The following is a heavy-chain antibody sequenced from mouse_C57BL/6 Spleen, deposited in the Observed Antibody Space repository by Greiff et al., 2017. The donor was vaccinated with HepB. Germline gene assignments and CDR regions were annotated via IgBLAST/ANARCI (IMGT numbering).Heavy chain of an antibody. CDR2: IYPRSGNT. CDR3: ARSYDGYYYFDY. Sequence: VQLQQSGAELARPGASVKLSCKASGYTFTSYGISWVKQRTGQGLEWIGEIYPRSGNTYYNEKFKGKATLTADKSSSTAYMELRSLTSEDSSFYFCARSYDGYYYFDYWGQGTTLTVSS. CDR1: GYTFTSYG. J-gene: IGHJ2*01. D-gene: IGHD2-3*01. V-gene: IGHV1-81*01.